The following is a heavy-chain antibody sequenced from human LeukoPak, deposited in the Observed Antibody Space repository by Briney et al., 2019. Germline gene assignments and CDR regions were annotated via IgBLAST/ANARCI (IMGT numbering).Heavy chain of an antibody. J-gene: IGHJ5*02. CDR1: GFTFGDYA. CDR2: IRSKAYGGTT. CDR3: TRGLEGRYCSGGSCYPTSWYNWFDP. D-gene: IGHD2-15*01. V-gene: IGHV3-49*03. Sequence: GGSLRLSCTASGFTFGDYAMSWFRQAPGKGLEWVGFIRSKAYGGTTEYAAPVKGRFTISRDDSKSIAYLQMNSLKTEDTAVYYCTRGLEGRYCSGGSCYPTSWYNWFDPWGQGTLVTVSS.